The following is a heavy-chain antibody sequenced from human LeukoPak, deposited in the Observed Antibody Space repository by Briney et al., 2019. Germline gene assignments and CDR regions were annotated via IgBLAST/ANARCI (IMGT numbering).Heavy chain of an antibody. CDR3: ARDLEGLYVAYYFDY. D-gene: IGHD3-16*01. V-gene: IGHV3-30-3*01. CDR2: ISYDGSNK. J-gene: IGHJ4*02. CDR1: GFTFSSYA. Sequence: GGSLRLSCAASGFTFSSYAMHWVRQAPGKGLEWVAVISYDGSNKYYADSVKGRFTISRDNSKNTLYLQMNSLRAEDTAVYYCARDLEGLYVAYYFDYWGQGTLVTVSS.